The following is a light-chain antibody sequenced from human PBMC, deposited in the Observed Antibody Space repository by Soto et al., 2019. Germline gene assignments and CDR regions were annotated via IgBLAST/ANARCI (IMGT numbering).Light chain of an antibody. CDR2: RAS. V-gene: IGKV1-5*03. CDR3: QQYTNTNNPWM. Sequence: DIQMTQSPSTLSASVGDRVTITCRASQSISNWLAWYQQKPGKAPKLLIYRASALERGVPSRFTGSGSGTEFTLTISSLQPDDFAIYYCQQYTNTNNPWMFGQGTKVEI. J-gene: IGKJ1*01. CDR1: QSISNW.